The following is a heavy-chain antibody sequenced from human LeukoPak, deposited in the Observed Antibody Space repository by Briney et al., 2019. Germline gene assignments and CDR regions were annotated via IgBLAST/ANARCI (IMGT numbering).Heavy chain of an antibody. CDR3: ARDGYYGSGSTNFDY. CDR2: VNHSGST. D-gene: IGHD3-10*01. V-gene: IGHV4-34*01. Sequence: PSETLSLTCAVYDGSFSGYYWSWIRQPPGKGLEWIGEVNHSGSTNYNPSLKSRVTISVDTSKNQFSLKLSSVTAADTAVYYCARDGYYGSGSTNFDYWGQGTLVTVSS. CDR1: DGSFSGYY. J-gene: IGHJ4*02.